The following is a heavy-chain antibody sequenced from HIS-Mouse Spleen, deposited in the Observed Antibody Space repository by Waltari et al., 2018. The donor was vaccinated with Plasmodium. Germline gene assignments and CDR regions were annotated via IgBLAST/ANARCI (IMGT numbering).Heavy chain of an antibody. CDR3: AKSSKGTGDLWDY. CDR1: GFTFSSYA. Sequence: EVQLLESGGGLVQPGGSLRLSCAASGFTFSSYAMSGGRQDPGKGLVGLYAVIVSVGSTYYAGSMKGRFTISRDKSKNTLYLQMNSLRAEDTAVYYCAKSSKGTGDLWDYWGQGTLVTVSS. V-gene: IGHV3-23*01. CDR2: VIVSVGST. D-gene: IGHD7-27*01. J-gene: IGHJ4*02.